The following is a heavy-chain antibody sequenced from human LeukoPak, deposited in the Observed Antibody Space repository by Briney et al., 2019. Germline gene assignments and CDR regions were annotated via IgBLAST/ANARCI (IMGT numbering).Heavy chain of an antibody. CDR1: GFTFSSYG. J-gene: IGHJ4*02. CDR2: IWYDGSNK. Sequence: PGRSLRLSCAASGFTFSSYGMNWVRQAPGKGLEWVAVIWYDGSNKYYADSVKGRFTISRDNSKNTLYLQMNSLRAEDTAVYYCARDLRYSSSWYWPNFDYWGQGTLVTVSS. D-gene: IGHD6-13*01. V-gene: IGHV3-33*01. CDR3: ARDLRYSSSWYWPNFDY.